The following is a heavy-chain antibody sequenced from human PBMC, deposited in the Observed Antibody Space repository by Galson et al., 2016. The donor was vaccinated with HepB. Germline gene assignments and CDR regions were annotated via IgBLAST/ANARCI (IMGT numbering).Heavy chain of an antibody. Sequence: SLRLSCAASGFTFSSYWMHWVRQAPGTGLHWVSRSNGDGRSTTYADSVKGRYPISRDNAKHTLSLQMNSLRAEDTAVYYCARVGCSTTSCYRHSPYYFDYWGQGTLVTVSS. CDR1: GFTFSSYW. CDR2: SNGDGRST. D-gene: IGHD2-2*01. J-gene: IGHJ4*02. V-gene: IGHV3-74*01. CDR3: ARVGCSTTSCYRHSPYYFDY.